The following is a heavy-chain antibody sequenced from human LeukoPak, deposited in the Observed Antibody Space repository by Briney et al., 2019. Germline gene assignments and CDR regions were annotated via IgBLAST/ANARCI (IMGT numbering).Heavy chain of an antibody. CDR2: INPSGGST. CDR3: ARDGNVLLWFGELFARPNYYYYYMDV. D-gene: IGHD3-10*01. Sequence: GASVKVSCKASGYTFTSYYIHWVRQAPGQGLEWMGIINPSGGSTNYAQKFQGRVTMTTDTSTSTAYMELRSLRSDDTAVYYCARDGNVLLWFGELFARPNYYYYYMDVWGKGTTVTISS. V-gene: IGHV1-46*01. J-gene: IGHJ6*03. CDR1: GYTFTSYY.